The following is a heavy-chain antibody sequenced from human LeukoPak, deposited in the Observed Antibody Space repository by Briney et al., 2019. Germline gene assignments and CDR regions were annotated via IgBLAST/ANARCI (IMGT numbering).Heavy chain of an antibody. Sequence: PGGSLRLSCAASGFTFSSYCMSWVRQAPGKGLEWVANIKGDSGEKYYVDSVKGRFTISRDNAKNSLYLQMNSLRAEDTAVYYCAKEGTITAYNFDSWGQGTLVTVSS. V-gene: IGHV3-7*04. D-gene: IGHD3-16*01. CDR2: IKGDSGEK. CDR3: AKEGTITAYNFDS. CDR1: GFTFSSYC. J-gene: IGHJ4*02.